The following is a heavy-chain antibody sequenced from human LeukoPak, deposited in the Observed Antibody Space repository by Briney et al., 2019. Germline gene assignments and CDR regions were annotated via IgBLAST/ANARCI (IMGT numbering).Heavy chain of an antibody. CDR3: ARANQTGARVAVAAIIRGWWFDP. CDR1: GYTFTSYG. V-gene: IGHV1-18*01. D-gene: IGHD6-19*01. Sequence: GASVKVSCKASGYTFTSYGISWVRQAPGHGLEWMGWISAYNGNTNYAQKLQGRVTMTTDTSTSTAYMELRSLRSDDTAVYYCARANQTGARVAVAAIIRGWWFDPWGQGTLVTVSS. CDR2: ISAYNGNT. J-gene: IGHJ5*02.